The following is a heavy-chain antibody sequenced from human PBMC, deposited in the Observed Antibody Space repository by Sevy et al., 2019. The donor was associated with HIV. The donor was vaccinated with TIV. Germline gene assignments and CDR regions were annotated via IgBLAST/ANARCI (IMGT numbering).Heavy chain of an antibody. D-gene: IGHD1-7*01. CDR3: AKVPSSGWNYLLDS. J-gene: IGHJ4*02. Sequence: GGSLRLSCAASGFIFGDHGMHWVRQAPGKGLEWVAFIRLDGSDRYYADSVKARFTISRDNSKNTLYLQMNSLRAEDTAVYYCAKVPSSGWNYLLDSWGQRILVTVSS. CDR2: IRLDGSDR. CDR1: GFIFGDHG. V-gene: IGHV3-30*02.